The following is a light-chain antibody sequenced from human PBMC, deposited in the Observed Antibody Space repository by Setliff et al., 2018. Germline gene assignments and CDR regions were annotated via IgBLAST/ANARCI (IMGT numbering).Light chain of an antibody. V-gene: IGLV2-11*01. CDR2: DVS. CDR3: CSYAGSYTSLYV. Sequence: QSALTQPRSVSGSPGQSVTISCTGTSSDVGGYNYVSWYQQHPGKAPKLMIYDVSERPSGVPDRFSGSKSGNTASLTISGLQAEDEADYYCCSYAGSYTSLYVFGTGTKV. J-gene: IGLJ1*01. CDR1: SSDVGGYNY.